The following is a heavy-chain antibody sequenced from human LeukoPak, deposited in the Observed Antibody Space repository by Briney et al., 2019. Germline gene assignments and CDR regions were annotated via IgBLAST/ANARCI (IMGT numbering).Heavy chain of an antibody. J-gene: IGHJ4*02. CDR1: GGSFSGYY. V-gene: IGHV4-34*01. Sequence: SETRSLTCAVYGGSFSGYYWSWIRQPPGKGLEWIGEINHSGSTNYNPSLKSRVTISVDTSKNQFSLKLSSVTAADTAVYYCARGMENSSGWYAHFDYWGQGTLVTVSS. CDR2: INHSGST. D-gene: IGHD6-19*01. CDR3: ARGMENSSGWYAHFDY.